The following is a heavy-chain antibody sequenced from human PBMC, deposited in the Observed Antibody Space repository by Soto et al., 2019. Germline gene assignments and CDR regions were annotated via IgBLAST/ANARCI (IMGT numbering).Heavy chain of an antibody. CDR2: IYYSGST. CDR1: GYSISSSNW. D-gene: IGHD6-13*01. CDR3: ARMGSAAGTHLDY. V-gene: IGHV4-28*01. Sequence: PSETLSLTCAVSGYSISSSNWWGWIRQPPGKGLEWIGYIYYSGSTYYNPSLKSRVTMSVDTSKNQFSLKLSSVTAVDTAVYYCARMGSAAGTHLDYWGQGTLVTVSS. J-gene: IGHJ4*02.